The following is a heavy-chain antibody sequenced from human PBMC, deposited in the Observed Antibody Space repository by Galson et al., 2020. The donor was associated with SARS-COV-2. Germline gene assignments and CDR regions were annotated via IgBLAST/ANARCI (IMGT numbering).Heavy chain of an antibody. CDR3: ARDGTYYYDSSGYYPPLDY. D-gene: IGHD3-22*01. Sequence: GGSLRLSCAASGFTFSSYGMHWVRQAPGKGLEWVAVIWYDGSNKYYADSVKGRFTISRDNSKNTLYLQMNSLRAEDTAVYYCARDGTYYYDSSGYYPPLDYWGQGTLVTVSS. CDR1: GFTFSSYG. CDR2: IWYDGSNK. V-gene: IGHV3-33*01. J-gene: IGHJ4*02.